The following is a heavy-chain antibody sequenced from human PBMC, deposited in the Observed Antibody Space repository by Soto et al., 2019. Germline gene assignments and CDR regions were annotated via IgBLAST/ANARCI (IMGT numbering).Heavy chain of an antibody. CDR1: GGSISNSNW. V-gene: IGHV4-4*02. Sequence: SETLSLTCAVSGGSISNSNWWSWVRQSPGKGLEWIGEIFRSGTTNYNPSLQSRLSMSVDKSKNQFSLELTSVTAADTALYYCALGSESYFLLGEYGLDVWGLGTSVTVSS. CDR2: IFRSGTT. D-gene: IGHD3-10*01. J-gene: IGHJ6*02. CDR3: ALGSESYFLLGEYGLDV.